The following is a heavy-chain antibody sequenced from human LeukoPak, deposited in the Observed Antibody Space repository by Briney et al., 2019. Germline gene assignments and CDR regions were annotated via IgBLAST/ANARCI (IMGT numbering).Heavy chain of an antibody. D-gene: IGHD1-14*01. CDR3: AKDTRGTTFDP. V-gene: IGHV3-7*05. Sequence: GGSLRLSCAASGLTFCSYWMTWVRQAPGKGLEWVANMKHDGIEKYYVDSVKGRFTISRDNSKNTLYLQMSSLRAEDTAVYYCAKDTRGTTFDPWGQGTLVTVSS. J-gene: IGHJ5*02. CDR2: MKHDGIEK. CDR1: GLTFCSYW.